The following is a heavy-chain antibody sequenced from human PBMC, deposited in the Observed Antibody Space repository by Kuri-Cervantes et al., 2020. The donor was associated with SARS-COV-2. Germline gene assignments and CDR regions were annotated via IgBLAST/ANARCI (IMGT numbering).Heavy chain of an antibody. D-gene: IGHD6-13*01. V-gene: IGHV4-39*01. J-gene: IGHJ4*02. Sequence: GSLRLSCSVFGGSISSSSYYWGWIRQPPGKGLEWIGSIYYSGSTYYNPSLKSRVTISVDTSKNQFSLKLSSVTAADTAVYYCARLLETYSSSWYASQCYFDYWGQGTLVTVSS. CDR3: ARLLETYSSSWYASQCYFDY. CDR2: IYYSGST. CDR1: GGSISSSSYY.